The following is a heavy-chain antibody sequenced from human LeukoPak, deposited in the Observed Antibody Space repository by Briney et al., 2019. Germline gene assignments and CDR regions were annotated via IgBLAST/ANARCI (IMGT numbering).Heavy chain of an antibody. CDR1: GFTFSSYA. CDR3: ARGPVGGAYYDSSGYYY. V-gene: IGHV3-30-3*01. CDR2: ISYDGSNK. D-gene: IGHD3-22*01. J-gene: IGHJ4*02. Sequence: GGSLRLSCAASGFTFSSYAMSWVRQAPGKGLEWVAVISYDGSNKYYADSVKGRFTISRDNSKNTLYLQMNSLRAEDTAVYYCARGPVGGAYYDSSGYYYWGQGTLVTVSS.